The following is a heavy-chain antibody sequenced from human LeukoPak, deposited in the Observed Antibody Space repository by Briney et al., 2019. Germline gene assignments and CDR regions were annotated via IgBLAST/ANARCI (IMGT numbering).Heavy chain of an antibody. CDR1: GFTFSSYG. D-gene: IGHD3-3*01. CDR3: ATPVTGLLDITIFGVPISQL. Sequence: GGSLRLSCAASGFTFSSYGMHWVRQAPGKGLEWVAVISYDGSNKYYADSVKGRFTISRDNSKNTLYLQMNSLRAEDTAVYYCATPVTGLLDITIFGVPISQLWGQGTLVTVSS. CDR2: ISYDGSNK. J-gene: IGHJ4*02. V-gene: IGHV3-30*03.